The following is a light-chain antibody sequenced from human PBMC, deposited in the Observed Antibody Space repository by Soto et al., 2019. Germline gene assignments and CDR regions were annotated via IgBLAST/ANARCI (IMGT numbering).Light chain of an antibody. V-gene: IGKV1-39*01. CDR1: QSINSY. CDR2: DAS. J-gene: IGKJ3*01. Sequence: DIQMTQSPSSLSASEGDRVTITCRASQSINSYLNWYQQKSGKAPKLLIYDASALQSGVPSRFSGSGSETEVTLTITNLQPDDFATYYCQQSYNTPFTFGPGTKVDVK. CDR3: QQSYNTPFT.